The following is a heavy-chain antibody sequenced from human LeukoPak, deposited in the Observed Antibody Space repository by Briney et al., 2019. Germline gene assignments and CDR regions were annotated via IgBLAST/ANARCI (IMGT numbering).Heavy chain of an antibody. CDR2: IYPGDSDT. CDR1: GYSFTSYW. Sequence: AGASLKISCKGSGYSFTSYWIGWVRQMPGKGLEWMGIIYPGDSDTRYSPSFQGQVTISADKSISTAYLQWSSLKASDTAMYYCARPYTAMASDAFDIWGQGTMVTVSS. J-gene: IGHJ3*02. V-gene: IGHV5-51*01. CDR3: ARPYTAMASDAFDI. D-gene: IGHD5-18*01.